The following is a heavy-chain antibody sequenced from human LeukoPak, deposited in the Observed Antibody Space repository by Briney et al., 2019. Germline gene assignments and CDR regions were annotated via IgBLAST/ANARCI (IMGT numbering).Heavy chain of an antibody. CDR2: INYSGRT. J-gene: IGHJ4*02. Sequence: SETLSLTCTVSGDSISGYYWSWIRQSPGKGLEWIAYINYSGRTNYNLSLKNRVTISVDTSKNQFSLKLSSVTAADTAVYYCARLLVSSWYVGYFDYWGQGTLVTVSS. CDR1: GDSISGYY. D-gene: IGHD6-13*01. V-gene: IGHV4-59*08. CDR3: ARLLVSSWYVGYFDY.